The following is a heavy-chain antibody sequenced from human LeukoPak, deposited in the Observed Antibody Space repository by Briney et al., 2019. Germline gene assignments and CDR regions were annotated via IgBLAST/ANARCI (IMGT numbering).Heavy chain of an antibody. CDR1: GGSISSGDYY. CDR2: IYYSGST. CDR3: ARSYGGNWGDYFDY. V-gene: IGHV4-30-4*08. J-gene: IGHJ4*02. Sequence: SQTLSLTCTVSGGSISSGDYYWSWIRQPPGKGLEWIGYIYYSGSTNYNPSLKSRVTISVDTSKNQFSLKLSSVTAADTAVYYCARSYGGNWGDYFDYWGQGTLVTVSS. D-gene: IGHD4-23*01.